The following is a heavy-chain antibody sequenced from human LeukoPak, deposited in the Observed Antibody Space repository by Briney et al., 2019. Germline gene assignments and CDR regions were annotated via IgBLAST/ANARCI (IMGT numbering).Heavy chain of an antibody. CDR1: GGSISSSSYY. CDR2: IYYSGST. CDR3: ARQNYDFWSGYYTVPYN. Sequence: SETLSLTCTVSGGSISSSSYYWGWIRQSPGKGLEWIGSIYYSGSTYHNPSLKSRVTISVDTSKNQFSLKLSSVTAADTAVYYCARQNYDFWSGYYTVPYNWGQGTLVTVSS. V-gene: IGHV4-39*01. J-gene: IGHJ4*02. D-gene: IGHD3-3*01.